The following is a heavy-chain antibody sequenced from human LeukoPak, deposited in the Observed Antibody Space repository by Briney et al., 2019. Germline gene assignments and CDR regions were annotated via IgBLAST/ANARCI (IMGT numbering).Heavy chain of an antibody. D-gene: IGHD6-13*01. CDR2: ISAYNGKT. Sequence: GASVKVSCKASGYTFTSYGISWVRQAPGQGLEWMGWISAYNGKTNYAQKLQGRVTMTTDTSTSTAYMELRSLRSDDTAVYYCARVPRTYSTSWLGRYSYYYYYMDVWGKGTTVTVSS. CDR3: ARVPRTYSTSWLGRYSYYYYYMDV. J-gene: IGHJ6*03. CDR1: GYTFTSYG. V-gene: IGHV1-18*01.